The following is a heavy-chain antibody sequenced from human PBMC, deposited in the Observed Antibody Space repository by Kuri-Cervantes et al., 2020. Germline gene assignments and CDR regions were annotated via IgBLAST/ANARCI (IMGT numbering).Heavy chain of an antibody. J-gene: IGHJ5*02. V-gene: IGHV1-2*02. CDR2: INPNSGGT. CDR3: ARDRGLEGRAARRGGYNWFDP. D-gene: IGHD6-6*01. Sequence: ASVKVSCKASGYTFTGYYMHWVRQAPGQGLEWMGWINPNSGGTNYAQKFQGRVTMTRDTSISTAYMELSRLRSDDTAVYYCARDRGLEGRAARRGGYNWFDPWGQGTLVTSPQ. CDR1: GYTFTGYY.